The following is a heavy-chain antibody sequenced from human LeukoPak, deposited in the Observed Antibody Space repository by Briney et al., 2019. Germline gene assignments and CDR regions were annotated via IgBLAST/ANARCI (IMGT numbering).Heavy chain of an antibody. CDR3: ASHTYYDFWSGLERLYYFDY. CDR2: IYYSGST. CDR1: GGSISSSSYY. V-gene: IGHV4-39*01. J-gene: IGHJ4*02. Sequence: SETLSLTCTVSGGSISSSSYYWGWLRQPPGQGLEWIGSIYYSGSTYYNPSLKSRVTISVDTSKNQFSLKLSSVTAADTAVYYCASHTYYDFWSGLERLYYFDYWGQGTLVTVSS. D-gene: IGHD3-3*01.